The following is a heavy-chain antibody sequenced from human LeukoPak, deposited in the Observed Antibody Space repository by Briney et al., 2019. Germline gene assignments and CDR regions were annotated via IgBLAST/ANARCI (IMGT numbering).Heavy chain of an antibody. J-gene: IGHJ6*03. V-gene: IGHV1-18*01. D-gene: IGHD3-22*01. CDR3: ARALYDSSGYTHYYYYYMDV. Sequence: ASVKVSCKASGYTFTSYGISWVRQAPGQGLEWMGWISAYNGKTNYAQKLRGRVTMTTDTSTSTAYMELRSLRSDDTAVYYCARALYDSSGYTHYYYYYMDVWGKGTTVTVSS. CDR2: ISAYNGKT. CDR1: GYTFTSYG.